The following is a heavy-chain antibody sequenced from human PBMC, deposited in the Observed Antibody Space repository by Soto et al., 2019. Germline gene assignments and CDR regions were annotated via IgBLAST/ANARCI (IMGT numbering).Heavy chain of an antibody. J-gene: IGHJ4*02. V-gene: IGHV3-23*01. CDR3: AKDLYSGYDSPFDY. Sequence: EVQLLESGGGLVQPGGSLRLSCAASGFTFSIYVMSWVRQASGKRLEWVSAISGSGGSTYYADSVKGRFTISRDNSKNTLYLQMNSLRAQDTAVYYCAKDLYSGYDSPFDYWGQGTLVTVSS. CDR1: GFTFSIYV. D-gene: IGHD5-12*01. CDR2: ISGSGGST.